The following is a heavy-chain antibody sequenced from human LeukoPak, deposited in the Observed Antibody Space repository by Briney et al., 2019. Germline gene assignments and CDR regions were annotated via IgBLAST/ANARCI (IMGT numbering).Heavy chain of an antibody. CDR1: GYTFTGYY. CDR3: ARGPGDGYYTERAFDI. CDR2: INPNSGGT. Sequence: ASVKVSCKASGYTFTGYYMHWVRQAPGQGLEWMGWINPNSGGTNYAQKFQGRVIMTRDTSISTAYMELSRLRSDDTAVYYCARGPGDGYYTERAFDIWGQGAMVTVSS. D-gene: IGHD5-24*01. J-gene: IGHJ3*02. V-gene: IGHV1-2*02.